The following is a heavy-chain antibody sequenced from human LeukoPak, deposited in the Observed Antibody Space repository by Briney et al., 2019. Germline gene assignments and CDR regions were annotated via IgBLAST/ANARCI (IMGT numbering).Heavy chain of an antibody. D-gene: IGHD2-15*01. V-gene: IGHV3-23*01. Sequence: GGSLRLSCAASGFTFSNYAMSWVRQAPGKGLEWVSGIGNSGTSTYYADFVKGRLTISRDNSKDTLFLQMNSLRAEDTAVYFCAQTRFISPRYCFDYWGQGTLVTVSS. J-gene: IGHJ4*02. CDR2: IGNSGTST. CDR1: GFTFSNYA. CDR3: AQTRFISPRYCFDY.